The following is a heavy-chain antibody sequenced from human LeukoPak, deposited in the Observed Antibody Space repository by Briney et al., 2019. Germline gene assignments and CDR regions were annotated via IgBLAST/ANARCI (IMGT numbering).Heavy chain of an antibody. CDR2: INPNSGRP. Sequence: ASVKVSCKASGYTFTSYDINWVRQATGQGLEWMGLINPNSGRPSYAQKFQGRVTMTRDTSTSTVFLELSSLTSDDTAVYYCARDQAEDIVVVPAALGHWGQGTLVTVSS. CDR3: ARDQAEDIVVVPAALGH. CDR1: GYTFTSYD. V-gene: IGHV1-46*01. D-gene: IGHD2-2*01. J-gene: IGHJ5*02.